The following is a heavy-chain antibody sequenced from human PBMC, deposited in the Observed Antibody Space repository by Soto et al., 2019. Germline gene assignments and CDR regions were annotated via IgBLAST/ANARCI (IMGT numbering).Heavy chain of an antibody. CDR3: ARDWVGYIMIPQGCYNYFGLDV. Sequence: LRSTVSDGSISSGAYYCSWIRQQPRKGLEWIGYIYYSGSTYYNPSLKSRVTMSVDTSKNQFSLKLISVTAADKAVYYCARDWVGYIMIPQGCYNYFGLDVLCQ. D-gene: IGHD3-16*01. CDR2: IYYSGST. CDR1: DGSISSGAYY. V-gene: IGHV4-31*03. J-gene: IGHJ6*02.